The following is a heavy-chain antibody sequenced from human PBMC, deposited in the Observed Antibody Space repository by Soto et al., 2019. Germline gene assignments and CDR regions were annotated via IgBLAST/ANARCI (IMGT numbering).Heavy chain of an antibody. CDR1: GFSLSTSEVG. D-gene: IGHD6-19*01. J-gene: IGHJ5*02. Sequence: QITLKESGPTLVKPTQTLTLTCTFSGFSLSTSEVGVGWIRQPPGKALQWLALIYWDDDKRYSPSLKSRLTITTDTSKNQVGLTMTNMDPVDTATYYCAHAPGIAVTTNWFDPWGQGILVTVSS. CDR3: AHAPGIAVTTNWFDP. CDR2: IYWDDDK. V-gene: IGHV2-5*02.